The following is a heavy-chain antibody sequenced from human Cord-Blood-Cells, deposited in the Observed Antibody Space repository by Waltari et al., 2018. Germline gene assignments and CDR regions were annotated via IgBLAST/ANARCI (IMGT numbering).Heavy chain of an antibody. V-gene: IGHV4-38-2*01. CDR3: ARVPLLTGASDY. Sequence: QVQLQESGPGRVKPSETMSLTCAVSGYPISRGYYWGCIRQPPGKGLEWIGSIYHSGSTYYNPSLKSRVTISVDTSKNQFSLKLSSVTAADTAVYYCARVPLLTGASDYWGQGTLVTVSS. CDR1: GYPISRGYY. J-gene: IGHJ4*02. D-gene: IGHD1-20*01. CDR2: IYHSGST.